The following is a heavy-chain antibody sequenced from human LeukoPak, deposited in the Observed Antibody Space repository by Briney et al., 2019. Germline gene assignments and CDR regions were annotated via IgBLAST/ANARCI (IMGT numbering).Heavy chain of an antibody. CDR3: ARDLVVPAARAVSFSDYRMDV. V-gene: IGHV4-59*01. D-gene: IGHD2-2*01. J-gene: IGHJ6*04. Sequence: VTVSLTCTVSGGSISSYYWSWIRQPPGKGLEWIGYIICRSCTNYNPSLKSRVTISVDTSKNQFSLKLSSVTAADTAVYYCARDLVVPAARAVSFSDYRMDVWGKGTTVTASS. CDR2: IICRSCT. CDR1: GGSISSYY.